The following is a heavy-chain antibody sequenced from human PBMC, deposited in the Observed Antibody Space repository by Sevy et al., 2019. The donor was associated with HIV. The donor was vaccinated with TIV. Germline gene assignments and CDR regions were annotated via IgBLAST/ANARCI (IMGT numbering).Heavy chain of an antibody. CDR3: ARDGPMYYDFWSGYYPTYYYGMDV. J-gene: IGHJ6*02. V-gene: IGHV3-7*03. Sequence: GGSLRLSCAASGFTFSSYWMSWVRQAPGKGLEWVANIKLDGSEKYYVDSVKGRFTISRDNAKNSLYLQMNSLRAEDTAVYYCARDGPMYYDFWSGYYPTYYYGMDVWGQGTTVTVSS. CDR1: GFTFSSYW. CDR2: IKLDGSEK. D-gene: IGHD3-3*01.